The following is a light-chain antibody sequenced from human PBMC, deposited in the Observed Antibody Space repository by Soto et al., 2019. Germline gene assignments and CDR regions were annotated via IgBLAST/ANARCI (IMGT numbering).Light chain of an antibody. J-gene: IGKJ5*01. Sequence: IQLTQSPSSLSASVGDRVTITCRASQGISNYLAWYQQKPGKTPRLLIYGATTLQSGVPSRFSGSGSGTDFALNSSSLQPEDFATYYCQQLNSYVTFGQGTRLEIK. CDR2: GAT. V-gene: IGKV1-9*01. CDR1: QGISNY. CDR3: QQLNSYVT.